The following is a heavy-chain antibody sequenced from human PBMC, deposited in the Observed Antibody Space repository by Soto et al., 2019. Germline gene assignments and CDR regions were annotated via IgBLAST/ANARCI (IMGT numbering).Heavy chain of an antibody. CDR1: GGSISSGGYY. J-gene: IGHJ4*02. Sequence: QVQLQESGPGLVKPSQTLSLTCTVSGGSISSGGYYWSWIRQHPGKGLEWIWYIYYSGSTYYNPSLKRRVTISVDTSKNQFSLKLSSVTAADTAVYYCARVRSGIAALVPWGQGTLVTVSS. CDR3: ARVRSGIAALVP. D-gene: IGHD6-13*01. V-gene: IGHV4-31*03. CDR2: IYYSGST.